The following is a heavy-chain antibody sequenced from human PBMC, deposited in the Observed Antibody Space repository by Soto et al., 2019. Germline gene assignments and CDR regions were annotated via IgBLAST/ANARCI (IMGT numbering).Heavy chain of an antibody. D-gene: IGHD3-10*01. Sequence: LSLTFTVSGGSISSYYWSWIRQHPGKGLEWIGYIYYSGSTYYNPSLKSRVTISVDTSKNQFSLKLSSVTAADTAVYYCARTSGLVGWFDPWGQGTLVTVSS. CDR3: ARTSGLVGWFDP. V-gene: IGHV4-31*03. CDR2: IYYSGST. CDR1: GGSISSYY. J-gene: IGHJ5*02.